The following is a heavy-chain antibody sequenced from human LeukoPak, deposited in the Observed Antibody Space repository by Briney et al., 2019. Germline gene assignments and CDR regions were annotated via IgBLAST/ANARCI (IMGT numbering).Heavy chain of an antibody. Sequence: ASVKVSCKASGYTFTGYYMHWVRQAPGQGLVWMGWINPNSGGTNYAQKFQGRVTMTRDKSISTAYMELSRLRSDDTAVYYCAREVSYGAGFDYWGQGTLVTVSS. J-gene: IGHJ4*02. CDR3: AREVSYGAGFDY. CDR2: INPNSGGT. CDR1: GYTFTGYY. V-gene: IGHV1-2*02. D-gene: IGHD3-10*01.